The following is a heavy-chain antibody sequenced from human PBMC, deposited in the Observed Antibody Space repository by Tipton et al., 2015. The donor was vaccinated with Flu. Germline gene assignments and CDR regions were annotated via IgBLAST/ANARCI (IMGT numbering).Heavy chain of an antibody. J-gene: IGHJ4*02. CDR2: ISGSGGST. CDR3: AKPSDSSGARD. CDR1: GFTFSSYA. D-gene: IGHD3-22*01. V-gene: IGHV3-23*01. Sequence: LSLTCAASGFTFSSYAMSWVRQAPGKGLEWVSAISGSGGSTYYADSVKGRFTISRDNSKNTLYLQMNSLRAEDTAVYYCAKPSDSSGARDWGQGTLVTVSS.